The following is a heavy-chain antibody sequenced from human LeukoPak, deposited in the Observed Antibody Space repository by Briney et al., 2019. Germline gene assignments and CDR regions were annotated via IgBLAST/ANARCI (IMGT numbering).Heavy chain of an antibody. CDR3: ARRVFAAAEFDY. CDR1: GGSISSSSYY. Sequence: PSETLSLTCTVSGGSISSSSYYWGWIRQPPGKGLEWIGSIYYSGSTYYNPSLKSRVTISVDTSKNQFSLKLSSVTAADTAVYYCARRVFAAAEFDYWGQGTLVTVSS. D-gene: IGHD3-10*02. CDR2: IYYSGST. J-gene: IGHJ4*02. V-gene: IGHV4-39*01.